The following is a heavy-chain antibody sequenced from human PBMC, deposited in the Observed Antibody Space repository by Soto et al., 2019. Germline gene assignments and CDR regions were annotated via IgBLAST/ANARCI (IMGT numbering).Heavy chain of an antibody. CDR2: IIPIFGTA. CDR1: GGTFSSYA. V-gene: IGHV1-69*13. CDR3: VRDPPTYSGRYLDDYYGTNL. J-gene: IGHJ6*02. Sequence: SSVKACCKASGGTFSSYAISWVRQAPGQGLEWMGGIIPIFGTANYAQKFQGRVTITADESTSTAYMEQSGLRSEDTAVYYGVRDPPTYSGRYLDDYYGTNLCGPGT. D-gene: IGHD1-26*01.